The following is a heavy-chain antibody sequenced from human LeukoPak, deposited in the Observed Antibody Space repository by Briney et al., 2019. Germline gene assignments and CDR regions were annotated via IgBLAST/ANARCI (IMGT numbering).Heavy chain of an antibody. J-gene: IGHJ4*02. CDR1: GGSISSYY. V-gene: IGHV4-59*08. Sequence: SETLSLTCTVSGGSISSYYWSWIRQPPGKGLEWIGYIYYSGSTNYNSSLKSRVTISVDTSKNQFSLKLSSVTAADTAVYYCARHDGNYSRYGRRNQRHFDYWGQGTLVTVSS. CDR2: IYYSGST. CDR3: ARHDGNYSRYGRRNQRHFDY. D-gene: IGHD4-23*01.